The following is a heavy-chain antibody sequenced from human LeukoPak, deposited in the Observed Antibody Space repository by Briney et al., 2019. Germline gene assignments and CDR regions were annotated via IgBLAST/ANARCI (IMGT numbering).Heavy chain of an antibody. D-gene: IGHD5-12*01. CDR1: GFTFSSYG. Sequence: GGSLRLSCAASGFTFSSYGMHWVRQAPGKGLEWVAVIWYDGSSKYCADSVKGRFTISRDNSKNTLYLQMNSLRAEDTAVYYCTKANSGYVLVFDYWGQGTLVTVSS. V-gene: IGHV3-33*06. CDR3: TKANSGYVLVFDY. J-gene: IGHJ4*02. CDR2: IWYDGSSK.